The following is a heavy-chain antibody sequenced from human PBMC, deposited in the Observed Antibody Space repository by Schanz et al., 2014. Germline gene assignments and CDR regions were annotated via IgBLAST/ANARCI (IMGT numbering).Heavy chain of an antibody. CDR2: ISGSSIHK. CDR1: GFTFSDYY. D-gene: IGHD3-3*01. CDR3: ARDKGGYYPFDY. Sequence: QVYLVESGGDLVKPGGSLRLSCAASGFTFSDYYMAWIRQAPGKGLEWVSHISGSSIHKNYADSVKGRFSISRDNGETSVYLQINSLRVEDTAVYYCARDKGGYYPFDYWGQGTLVTVSS. V-gene: IGHV3-11*05. J-gene: IGHJ4*02.